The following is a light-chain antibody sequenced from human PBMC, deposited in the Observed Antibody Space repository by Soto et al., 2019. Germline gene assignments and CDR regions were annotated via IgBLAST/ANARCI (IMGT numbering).Light chain of an antibody. V-gene: IGLV1-40*01. Sequence: QSVLTRPPSVSGAPGQRVTISCTGSSSNIGAVYDVHWYQQLPGTAPKLLIYGNSNRPSGVPDRFSGSKSGTSASLAITGLQAEDEADYYCQSYDSSLSGGVFGGGTKLTVL. J-gene: IGLJ3*02. CDR3: QSYDSSLSGGV. CDR1: SSNIGAVYD. CDR2: GNS.